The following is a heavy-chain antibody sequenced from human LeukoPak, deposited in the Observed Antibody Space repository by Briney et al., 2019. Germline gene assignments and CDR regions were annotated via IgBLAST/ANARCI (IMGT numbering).Heavy chain of an antibody. D-gene: IGHD3-9*01. V-gene: IGHV4-34*01. CDR1: GGSFSGYY. CDR3: ARGAVLRYFDWLSPGWFDP. CDR2: INHSGST. Sequence: PSETLSLTCAVDGGSFSGYYWSWIRQPPGKGLEWIGEINHSGSTNYNPSLKSRVTISVDTSKNQFSLKLSSVTAADTAVYYCARGAVLRYFDWLSPGWFDPWGQGTLVTVSS. J-gene: IGHJ5*02.